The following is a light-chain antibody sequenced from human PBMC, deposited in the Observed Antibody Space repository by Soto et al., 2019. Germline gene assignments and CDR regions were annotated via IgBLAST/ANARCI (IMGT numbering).Light chain of an antibody. J-gene: IGKJ1*01. CDR2: GAS. Sequence: EIVLAQSPGTLSLSPGERATLSCRDSQSVTNSFLAWYQQKPGQAPRLLIYGASRRATGIPDRFTGSGSGTDFTLTISRLEPEDFAVYYCQQYVSSPWAFGQGTKVEI. V-gene: IGKV3-20*01. CDR3: QQYVSSPWA. CDR1: QSVTNSF.